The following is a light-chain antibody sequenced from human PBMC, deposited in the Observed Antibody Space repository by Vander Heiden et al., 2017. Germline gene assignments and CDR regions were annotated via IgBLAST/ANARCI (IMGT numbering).Light chain of an antibody. CDR1: SSSVGGYNY. CDR3: SSYTSSSTVV. Sequence: QSALPQPASVSGSPGQSITISCTGTSSSVGGYNYVYWYQQPPGNAPKLMIYEVSKRTAGVANRFSGSKSGNTASLTISGHQAEDEADYYCSSYTSSSTVVVGGGTKLTVL. CDR2: EVS. V-gene: IGLV2-14*01. J-gene: IGLJ2*01.